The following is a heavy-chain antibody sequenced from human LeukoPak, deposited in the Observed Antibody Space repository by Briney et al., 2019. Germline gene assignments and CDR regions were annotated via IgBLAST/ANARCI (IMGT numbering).Heavy chain of an antibody. CDR2: ISSSSSYT. V-gene: IGHV3-11*05. D-gene: IGHD4-23*01. Sequence: PGGSLRLSCAASGFTFSDYYMSWIRQAPGKGLEWVSYISSSSSYTNCADSVKGRFTISRDNAKNSLYLQMNSLRAEDTAVYYCARAPNLEFDYGGNFDYWGQGTLVTVSS. CDR3: ARAPNLEFDYGGNFDY. J-gene: IGHJ4*02. CDR1: GFTFSDYY.